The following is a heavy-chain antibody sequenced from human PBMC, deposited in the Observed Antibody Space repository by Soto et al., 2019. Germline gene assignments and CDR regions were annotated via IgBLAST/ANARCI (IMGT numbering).Heavy chain of an antibody. CDR2: IVSDGSAI. CDR3: ARDNAFDNENGFDM. CDR1: GFPFSFYG. Sequence: GGSLRLSCAVSGFPFSFYGFHWVRQSPGKGLEWLGVIVSDGSAIYHADSLEGRFFISRDNSKDILYLQMNSLRVEDTAVYYCARDNAFDNENGFDMWGQGTMVTVS. V-gene: IGHV3-33*01. D-gene: IGHD3-3*02. J-gene: IGHJ3*02.